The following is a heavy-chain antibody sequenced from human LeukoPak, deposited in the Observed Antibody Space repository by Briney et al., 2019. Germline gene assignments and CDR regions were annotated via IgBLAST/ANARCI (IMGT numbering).Heavy chain of an antibody. CDR3: AREPTYSGLDP. J-gene: IGHJ5*02. D-gene: IGHD2-21*01. Sequence: PSETLSLTCTVSGGSISSYYWSWIRHPPGKGLEWIGYIYYTGSTNYNPSLESRVIISVDRSKSQFSLKLSAVTAADTAVYYCAREPTYSGLDPWGQGTLVTVYS. CDR2: IYYTGST. CDR1: GGSISSYY. V-gene: IGHV4-59*12.